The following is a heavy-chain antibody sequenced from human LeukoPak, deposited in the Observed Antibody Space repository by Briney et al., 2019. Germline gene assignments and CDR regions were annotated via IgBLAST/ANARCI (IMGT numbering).Heavy chain of an antibody. CDR3: TRGAGWLIDY. D-gene: IGHD3-16*01. CDR2: FHNSGTS. Sequence: SETLSLTGTVSGGSSSSYYWSWIRQPPGKGLEWIGYFHNSGTSTYNPSLKSRVTISADTSKNQFSLKLNSLTTADTAVYYCTRGAGWLIDYWGQGILVTVSS. V-gene: IGHV4-59*01. J-gene: IGHJ4*02. CDR1: GGSSSSYY.